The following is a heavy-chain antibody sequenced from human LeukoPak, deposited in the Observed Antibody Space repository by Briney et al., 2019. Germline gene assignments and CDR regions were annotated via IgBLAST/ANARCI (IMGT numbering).Heavy chain of an antibody. CDR1: GFTFSRHW. J-gene: IGHJ4*02. Sequence: PGGSLRLSCATSGFTFSRHWMSWVRQAPGKGPEWVANIKQDGSERYYVHSVKGRFTISRDNAKNSLYLQMNSLRAEDTALYYCARDGGHSTDLYDWGQGILVTVSS. V-gene: IGHV3-7*01. D-gene: IGHD2-8*02. CDR3: ARDGGHSTDLYD. CDR2: IKQDGSER.